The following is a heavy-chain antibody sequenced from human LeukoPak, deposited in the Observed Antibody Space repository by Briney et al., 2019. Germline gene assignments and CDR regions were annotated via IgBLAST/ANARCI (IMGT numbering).Heavy chain of an antibody. J-gene: IGHJ4*02. CDR2: ISSSSYI. V-gene: IGHV3-21*01. D-gene: IGHD1-1*01. CDR3: AREPSGTAIDY. CDR1: GFTFSSYS. Sequence: GGSLRLSCAASGFTFSSYSMNLVRQAPGKGLEWVSSISSSSYIYYADSVKGRFTISRDNAKNSLYLQMNSLRAEDTAVYYCAREPSGTAIDYWGQGTLVTVSP.